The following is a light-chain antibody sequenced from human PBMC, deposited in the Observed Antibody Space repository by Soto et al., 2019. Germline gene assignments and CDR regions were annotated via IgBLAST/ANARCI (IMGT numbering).Light chain of an antibody. J-gene: IGKJ4*01. Sequence: EIVLTQSPGTLSLSPGERATLSCGASQTVSGSYLAWYQQKPGQAPRLLIHGATNRATGIPDRFSGSESGTEFTLTISSLQSEDFAVYYCQQYDNWRLSFGGGTKVDIK. CDR2: GAT. V-gene: IGKV3-20*01. CDR3: QQYDNWRLS. CDR1: QTVSGSY.